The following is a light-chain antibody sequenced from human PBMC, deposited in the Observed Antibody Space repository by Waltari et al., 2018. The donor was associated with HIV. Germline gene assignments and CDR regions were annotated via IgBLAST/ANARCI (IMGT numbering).Light chain of an antibody. J-gene: IGLJ1*01. Sequence: QSALPQPASVSGSPGQSITISCTGTSSDVGSYNVVSWYQQHPGKVPKLMIYEVNKRPAGVSNRFSGSKSGNTASLTISGLQAEDEADYHCCAYAGSSTHVFGTGTKVTVL. CDR3: CAYAGSSTHV. CDR2: EVN. CDR1: SSDVGSYNV. V-gene: IGLV2-23*02.